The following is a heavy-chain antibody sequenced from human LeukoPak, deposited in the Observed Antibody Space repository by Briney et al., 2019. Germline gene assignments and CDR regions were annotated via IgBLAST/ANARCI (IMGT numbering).Heavy chain of an antibody. Sequence: GGSLRLSCAVSGFTFSDYYMSWIRQAPGKGLEWVSYISSSGSTIYYADSVKGRFTISRDNAKNSLYLQMNSLRAEDTAVYYCARDPGEDCSSTSCYDAFDIWGQGTMVTVSS. CDR2: ISSSGSTI. J-gene: IGHJ3*02. CDR1: GFTFSDYY. D-gene: IGHD2-2*01. V-gene: IGHV3-11*04. CDR3: ARDPGEDCSSTSCYDAFDI.